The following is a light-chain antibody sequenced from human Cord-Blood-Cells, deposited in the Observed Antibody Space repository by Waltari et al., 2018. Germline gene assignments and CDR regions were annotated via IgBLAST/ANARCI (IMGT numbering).Light chain of an antibody. J-gene: IGKJ2*01. CDR2: GAA. CDR3: QQYCSTPMYT. Sequence: EIVLTQSPGTLSLSPGERATLSCRASQSVSSSYLAWYQQKPGQAPRLLIYGAASRATGIPDRCSSGGSCTDFSLTISRLEPEDFAVYYCQQYCSTPMYTFGQGTKLEIK. V-gene: IGKV3-20*01. CDR1: QSVSSSY.